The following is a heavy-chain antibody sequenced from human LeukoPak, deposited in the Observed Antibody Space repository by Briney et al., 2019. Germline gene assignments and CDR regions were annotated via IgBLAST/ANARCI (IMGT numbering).Heavy chain of an antibody. Sequence: GESLKISCKGSGYSFTSYWIGWVRQMPGKGLEWMGIIYPGDSDTRYSPSFQGQVTISADKSISTAYLQWSSLKASDTAMYYCARWYYYDSSGSYRDAFDIWGQGTMVTVSS. D-gene: IGHD3-22*01. CDR1: GYSFTSYW. V-gene: IGHV5-51*01. CDR3: ARWYYYDSSGSYRDAFDI. CDR2: IYPGDSDT. J-gene: IGHJ3*02.